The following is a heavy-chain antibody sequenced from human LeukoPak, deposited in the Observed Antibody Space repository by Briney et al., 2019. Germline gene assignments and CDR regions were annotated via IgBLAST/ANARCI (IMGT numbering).Heavy chain of an antibody. Sequence: GGSLRLSCAASRFTFSYYGMNWVRQAPGKGLEWLTLIWNDGSKKYYADSVKGRFTVSRDNSKNTLYLQMNNLRAEDTAVYYCARCVYGASTYYFDSWGQGTLVTVSS. V-gene: IGHV3-33*01. CDR2: IWNDGSKK. CDR3: ARCVYGASTYYFDS. CDR1: RFTFSYYG. D-gene: IGHD4-17*01. J-gene: IGHJ4*02.